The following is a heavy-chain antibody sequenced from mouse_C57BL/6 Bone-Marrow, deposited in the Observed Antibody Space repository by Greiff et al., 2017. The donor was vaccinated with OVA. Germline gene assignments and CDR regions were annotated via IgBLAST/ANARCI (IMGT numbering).Heavy chain of an antibody. CDR1: GFTFSSYA. CDR3: TRWGYGAWFAY. V-gene: IGHV5-9-1*02. Sequence: EVKVVESGAGLVKPGGSLKLSCAASGFTFSSYAMSWVRQTPEKRLEWVAYISSGGDYIYYADTVKGRFTISRDNARNTLYLQMSSLKSEDTAMYYCTRWGYGAWFAYWGQGTLVTVSA. J-gene: IGHJ3*01. CDR2: ISSGGDYI. D-gene: IGHD2-2*01.